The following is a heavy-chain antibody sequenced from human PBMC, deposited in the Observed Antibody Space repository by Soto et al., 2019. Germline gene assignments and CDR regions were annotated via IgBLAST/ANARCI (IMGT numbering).Heavy chain of an antibody. Sequence: QVQLVQSGAEVKQPGASVKVSCKASGYSFTNYGVTWVRQAPGHGLEWMGWISPRNGYTNFAQHFHDRVTLTTDTSTNTAYMEMRSLKSDDTAVYYCARDKYRQYYPSYVDYWGQGTLVTVSS. D-gene: IGHD3-16*01. CDR1: GYSFTNYG. CDR3: ARDKYRQYYPSYVDY. V-gene: IGHV1-18*01. CDR2: ISPRNGYT. J-gene: IGHJ4*02.